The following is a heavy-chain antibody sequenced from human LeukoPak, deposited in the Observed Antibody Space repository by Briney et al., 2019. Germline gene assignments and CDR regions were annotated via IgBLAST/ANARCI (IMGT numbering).Heavy chain of an antibody. V-gene: IGHV5-51*01. J-gene: IGHJ4*02. CDR2: IYPGDSDT. CDR3: ARVRRSSGWFGDY. Sequence: GESLKISCKGSGYSFTRYWIGWVRQMPGKGLEWMGIIYPGDSDTRYSPSFQGQVTISADKSISTAYLQWTSLKASDTAIYYCARVRRSSGWFGDYWGQGTLVTVSS. CDR1: GYSFTRYW. D-gene: IGHD6-19*01.